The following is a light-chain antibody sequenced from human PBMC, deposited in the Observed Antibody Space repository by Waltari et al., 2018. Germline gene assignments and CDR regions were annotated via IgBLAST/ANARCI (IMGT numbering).Light chain of an antibody. CDR1: QGVRKY. V-gene: IGKV3-20*01. Sequence: SCRARQGVRKYLAWYQQKPGQAPRLLIYETSIRATGIPDRFSGSGFGTDFSLTISSLDPEDFAVYFCQKYDRLPATFGQGTRVEIK. CDR2: ETS. J-gene: IGKJ1*01. CDR3: QKYDRLPAT.